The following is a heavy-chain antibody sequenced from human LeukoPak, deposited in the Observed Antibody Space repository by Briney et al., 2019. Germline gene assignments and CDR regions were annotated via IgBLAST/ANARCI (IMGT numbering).Heavy chain of an antibody. D-gene: IGHD3-9*01. V-gene: IGHV1-8*02. CDR2: MNPNSSNT. CDR3: ARRVLLYDILTAYSRYYYYYMDV. J-gene: IGHJ6*03. CDR1: GYTFTSYD. Sequence: ASVKVSCKASGYTFTSYDINWVRQATGQGLEWMGWMNPNSSNTGYAQKFQGRVTMTRNTSISTAYMELSSLRSEVTAVYYCARRVLLYDILTAYSRYYYYYMDVWGRGTTVTISS.